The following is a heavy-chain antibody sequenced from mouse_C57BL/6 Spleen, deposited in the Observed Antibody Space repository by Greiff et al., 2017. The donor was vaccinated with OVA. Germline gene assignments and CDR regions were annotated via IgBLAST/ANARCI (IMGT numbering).Heavy chain of an antibody. J-gene: IGHJ1*03. Sequence: QVQLQQPGTELVKPGASVTLSCKASGYTFTSYWLHWVKQRPGQGLEWIGNINPSNGGTNYNEKFKSKATLTVDKSSSTAYMQLSSLTSEDSAVYYCTRSNDYDWYIDGWGTGTSVTVSS. CDR3: TRSNDYDWYIDG. V-gene: IGHV1-53*01. CDR2: INPSNGGT. D-gene: IGHD2-4*01. CDR1: GYTFTSYW.